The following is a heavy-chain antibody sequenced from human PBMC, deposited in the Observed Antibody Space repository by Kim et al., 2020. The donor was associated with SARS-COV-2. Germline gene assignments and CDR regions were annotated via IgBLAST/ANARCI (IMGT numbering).Heavy chain of an antibody. J-gene: IGHJ3*02. D-gene: IGHD1-26*01. CDR3: ARVEPVQKAFDI. CDR2: INPSGGST. V-gene: IGHV1-46*01. Sequence: ASVKVSCKASGYTFTSYYMHWVRKAPGQGLEWMGIINPSGGSTSYAQKFQGRVTMTRDTSTSTVYMELSSLRSEDTAVYYCARVEPVQKAFDIWGQGTMVTVSS. CDR1: GYTFTSYY.